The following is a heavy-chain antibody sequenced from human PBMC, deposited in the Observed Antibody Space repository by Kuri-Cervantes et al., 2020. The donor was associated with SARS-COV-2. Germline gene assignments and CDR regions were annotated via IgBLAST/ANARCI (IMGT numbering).Heavy chain of an antibody. J-gene: IGHJ6*03. V-gene: IGHV3-11*06. CDR1: GFTFSDYY. CDR3: ARDTGYDWNYFYMDV. D-gene: IGHD3-16*01. Sequence: GESLKISCAASGFTFSDYYMSWIRQAPGKGLEWVSYISSSSSYTNYADSVKGRFTISRDDAKNSVYLQMNSLRAEDTAVYYCARDTGYDWNYFYMDVWGKGTTVTVSS. CDR2: ISSSSSYT.